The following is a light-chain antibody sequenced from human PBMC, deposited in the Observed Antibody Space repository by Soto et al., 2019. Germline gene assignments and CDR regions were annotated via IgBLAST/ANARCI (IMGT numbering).Light chain of an antibody. CDR3: AAWDDSLSGGL. J-gene: IGLJ3*02. V-gene: IGLV1-47*01. CDR1: TSDIGSNY. CDR2: RDN. Sequence: QSVLTQPPSASGTPGQRGTISCSGSTSDIGSNYVYWCQHLPGTAPKLLIYRDNQRRSGVPDRFSGSKSGPSASLAISGLRSGDEGDYYCAAWDDSLSGGLFAGGTKVTVL.